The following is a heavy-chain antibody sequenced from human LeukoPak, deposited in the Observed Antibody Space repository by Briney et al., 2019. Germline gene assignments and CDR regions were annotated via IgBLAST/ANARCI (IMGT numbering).Heavy chain of an antibody. V-gene: IGHV3-23*01. CDR3: GKDGGQYSSGPEFDP. CDR2: ISGGGERT. D-gene: IGHD6-19*01. J-gene: IGHJ5*02. Sequence: GGSLRLSCAASGIVFSNTAMNWARQSPGRGLEWVSAISGGGERTFYADSVKGRSAISRDNSKNMVYLQTNSLRADDTAIYYCGKDGGQYSSGPEFDPRGQGALVTVSS. CDR1: GIVFSNTA.